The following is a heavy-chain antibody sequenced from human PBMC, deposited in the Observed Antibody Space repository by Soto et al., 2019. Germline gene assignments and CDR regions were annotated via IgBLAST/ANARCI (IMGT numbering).Heavy chain of an antibody. V-gene: IGHV1-69*13. CDR1: GGTFSSYA. Sequence: SVKVSCKASGGTFSSYAISWVRQAPGQGLEWIGGIIPIFGTANYAQKFQGRVTITADESTSTAYMELSSLRPEDTAVYYCARTTMIVVVPEYFDYWGQGTLVTVSS. D-gene: IGHD3-22*01. CDR3: ARTTMIVVVPEYFDY. CDR2: IIPIFGTA. J-gene: IGHJ4*02.